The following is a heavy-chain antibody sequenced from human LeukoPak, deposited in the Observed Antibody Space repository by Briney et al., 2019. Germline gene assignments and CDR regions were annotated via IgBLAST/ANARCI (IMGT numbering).Heavy chain of an antibody. CDR1: GNYY. Sequence: GGSLRLSCAASGNYYMHWVRQAPGKGLLWVSHINSDGSWTTYADSVKGRFTISKDNAKNTVYLQMNNLRAEDTAVYYCVSFYETYWGRGTLVTVSS. CDR2: INSDGSWT. CDR3: VSFYETY. V-gene: IGHV3-74*01. D-gene: IGHD2-2*01. J-gene: IGHJ4*02.